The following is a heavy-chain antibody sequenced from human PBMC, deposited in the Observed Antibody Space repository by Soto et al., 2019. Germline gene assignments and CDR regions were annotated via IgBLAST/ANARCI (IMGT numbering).Heavy chain of an antibody. Sequence: LRLSCVASGFTFSSYGMHWVRQAPGKGLEWVAVIWYDASNKYYADSVKGRFTISRDNTKNTMYLQMNSLRAEDTAVYYCARDPIGPGIFDYWGQGTLVTVSS. CDR2: IWYDASNK. J-gene: IGHJ4*02. CDR3: ARDPIGPGIFDY. V-gene: IGHV3-33*01. D-gene: IGHD1-26*01. CDR1: GFTFSSYG.